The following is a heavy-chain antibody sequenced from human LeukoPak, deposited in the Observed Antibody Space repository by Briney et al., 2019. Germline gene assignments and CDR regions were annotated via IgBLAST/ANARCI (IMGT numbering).Heavy chain of an antibody. CDR2: IYCGGGST. CDR3: VKRGGTVTFTGYDAFDM. Sequence: GGALRISSAASGFPFISYWIGWGRPPPGEGGGGVSAIYCGGGSTYYPDSLKGRFTISRDNSKNTLFLQMNSLRAEDTAVYYCVKRGGTVTFTGYDAFDMWGQGTLVTVSS. J-gene: IGHJ3*02. V-gene: IGHV3-23*01. CDR1: GFPFISYW. D-gene: IGHD3-16*01.